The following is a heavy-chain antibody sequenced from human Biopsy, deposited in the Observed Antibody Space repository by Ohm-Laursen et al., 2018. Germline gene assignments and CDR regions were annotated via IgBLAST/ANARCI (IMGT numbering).Heavy chain of an antibody. CDR3: ARAGVGSDSTDSFYYGMDV. J-gene: IGHJ6*02. Sequence: ASVTASCTASGNTFATYHIHWVRQAPGQGLEWMGVISPSGATTFFSQKFQGRITMTRDTSTGTVYMDLNSLGTEDTAVYYCARAGVGSDSTDSFYYGMDVWGPGTTVTVSS. V-gene: IGHV1-46*01. D-gene: IGHD6-13*01. CDR1: GNTFATYH. CDR2: ISPSGATT.